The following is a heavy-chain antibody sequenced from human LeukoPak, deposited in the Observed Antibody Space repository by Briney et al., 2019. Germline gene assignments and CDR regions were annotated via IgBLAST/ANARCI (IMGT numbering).Heavy chain of an antibody. Sequence: SETLSLTCSVSGGSISSSSYYWDWVRQPPGKGLEWIGNIYYSGNTHYNSSLRSRVSISVDTSKNQFSLKLTSVTAADTAVYYCASLGVHSSGYFFDYWGQGTLVTVSS. CDR2: IYYSGNT. CDR1: GGSISSSSYY. V-gene: IGHV4-39*01. J-gene: IGHJ4*02. CDR3: ASLGVHSSGYFFDY. D-gene: IGHD3-22*01.